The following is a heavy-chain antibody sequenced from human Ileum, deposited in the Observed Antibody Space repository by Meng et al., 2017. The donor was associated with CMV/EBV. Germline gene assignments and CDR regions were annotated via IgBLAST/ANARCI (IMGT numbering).Heavy chain of an antibody. CDR2: IFSNDDK. V-gene: IGHV2-5*01. Sequence: SGPTLVTPTQTLTLTCTFSGFSFTTSGMGVGWIRQPPGKALEWLALIFSNDDKRYSPSLRSRLTITKDTSKNQVFLTMTNMDPVDTATYYCAHRRDYDFLSAHSDFWGQGILVTVSS. J-gene: IGHJ4*02. CDR3: AHRRDYDFLSAHSDF. CDR1: GFSFTTSGMG. D-gene: IGHD3-3*01.